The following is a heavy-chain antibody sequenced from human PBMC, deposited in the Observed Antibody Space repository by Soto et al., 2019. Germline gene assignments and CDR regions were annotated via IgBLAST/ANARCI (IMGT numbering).Heavy chain of an antibody. CDR1: GYTFINYH. Sequence: QVQLVQSGGEVKKPGASVTVSCKASGYTFINYHITWVRQAPGQGLEWMAWINTYNGMTDYAQRFQGRVTMTRDTATSTAYMEPRNLGSADTAVYFCAKAPRGEMATNWGQGTLVTVSS. V-gene: IGHV1-18*01. D-gene: IGHD5-12*01. J-gene: IGHJ4*02. CDR2: INTYNGMT. CDR3: AKAPRGEMATN.